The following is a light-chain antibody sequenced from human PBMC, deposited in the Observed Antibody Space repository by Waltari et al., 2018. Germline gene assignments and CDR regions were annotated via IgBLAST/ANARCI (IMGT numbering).Light chain of an antibody. CDR1: HLRSII. V-gene: IGLV3-21*02. CDR3: QVWDSNTDHYV. J-gene: IGLJ1*01. CDR2: DDS. Sequence: SYVLTQPPSVSVASGQTARITSGVHHLRSIIVHWYRQQAGQAPMLVLYDDSDRPSGVPQRISGSNSGNTATLIISRAAAGDEADYYCQVWDSNTDHYVFGPGTKVTVL.